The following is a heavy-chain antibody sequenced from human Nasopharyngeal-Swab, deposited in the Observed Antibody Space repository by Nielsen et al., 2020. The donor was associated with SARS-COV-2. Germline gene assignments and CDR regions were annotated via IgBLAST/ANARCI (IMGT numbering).Heavy chain of an antibody. CDR3: ARLLEVGGTPLDY. D-gene: IGHD6-19*01. CDR1: GFTFSTYW. CDR2: LRQDECEK. V-gene: IGHV3-7*01. Sequence: GESLKISCEASGFTFSTYWLSLVRQAPGKGLEWVASLRQDECEKYHLDSGKGRFTISRDNAKNSLFLQMNSLGVADTAVYYCARLLEVGGTPLDYWGQGTLVSVSS. J-gene: IGHJ4*02.